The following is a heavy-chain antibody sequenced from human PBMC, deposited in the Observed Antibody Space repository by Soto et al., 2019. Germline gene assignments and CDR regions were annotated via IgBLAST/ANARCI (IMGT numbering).Heavy chain of an antibody. CDR1: GGSISGYY. D-gene: IGHD2-21*02. CDR3: ARDLWGYCGTDCYPLDV. CDR2: MYNTGST. V-gene: IGHV4-59*01. Sequence: SEPLSLTCTVSGGSISGYYWSWIRQPPGKGLEWIGYMYNTGSTVYNPSFKSRVTISVDTSKNQFSLKLNSVTAADTAVYYCARDLWGYCGTDCYPLDVWGKGTTVT. J-gene: IGHJ6*03.